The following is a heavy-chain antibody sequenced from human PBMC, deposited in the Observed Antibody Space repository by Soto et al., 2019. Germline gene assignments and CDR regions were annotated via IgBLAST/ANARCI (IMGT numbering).Heavy chain of an antibody. CDR3: ARGDYAGNYYYGMDV. CDR1: GGSFSGYY. V-gene: IGHV4-34*01. D-gene: IGHD4-17*01. J-gene: IGHJ6*02. Sequence: SETLSLTCAVYGGSFSGYYWSWIRQPPGKGLEWIGYIYHSGSTYYNPSLKSRVTISVDRSKNQFSLKLSSVTAADTAVYYCARGDYAGNYYYGMDVWGQGTTVTVSS. CDR2: IYHSGST.